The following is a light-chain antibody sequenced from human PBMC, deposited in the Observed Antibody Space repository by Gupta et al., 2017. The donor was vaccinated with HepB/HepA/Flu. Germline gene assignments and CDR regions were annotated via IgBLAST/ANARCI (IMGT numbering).Light chain of an antibody. CDR2: ATS. CDR1: HSIRSW. Sequence: DIQMAQSPSSVSASVGDSVTITCRASHSIRSWLAWYQQKPGQAPKLLIYATSNLQNGVPSRFSGSGSGTDFTLTISSLQPEDVATYYCQQTISYPLTFGGGTKVQIK. J-gene: IGKJ4*01. V-gene: IGKV1-12*01. CDR3: QQTISYPLT.